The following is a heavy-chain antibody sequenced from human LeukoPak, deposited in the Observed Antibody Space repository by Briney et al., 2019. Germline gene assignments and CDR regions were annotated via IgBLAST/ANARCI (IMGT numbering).Heavy chain of an antibody. CDR1: GYTFTSYG. D-gene: IGHD6-13*01. CDR3: ARVHGYSSSWYLYSSGWLHDY. Sequence: GASVKVSCKASGYTFTSYGISWVRQAPGQGLEWMGWISAYNGNTNYAQKLQGRVTMTTDTSTSTAYMELRSLRSDDTAVYYCARVHGYSSSWYLYSSGWLHDYWGQGTLVTVSS. J-gene: IGHJ4*02. CDR2: ISAYNGNT. V-gene: IGHV1-18*01.